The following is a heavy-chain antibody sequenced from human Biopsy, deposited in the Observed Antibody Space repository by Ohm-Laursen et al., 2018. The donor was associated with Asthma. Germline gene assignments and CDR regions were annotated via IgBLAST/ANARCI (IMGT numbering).Heavy chain of an antibody. J-gene: IGHJ4*02. CDR1: GGTFNTYV. CDR3: ARKAGSCISRTCYSLDF. Sequence: SVKVSCKSLGGTFNTYVIGWVRQAPGQGLEWLGGINPVFGTTIYPQKFQDRVTITADDSTSTVYMELSSLRSEDTAVYYCARKAGSCISRTCYSLDFWGQGTLVTVSS. V-gene: IGHV1-69*13. CDR2: INPVFGTT. D-gene: IGHD2-2*01.